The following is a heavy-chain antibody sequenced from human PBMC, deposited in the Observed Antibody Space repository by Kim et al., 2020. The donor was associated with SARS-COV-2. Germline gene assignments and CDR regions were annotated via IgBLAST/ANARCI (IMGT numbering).Heavy chain of an antibody. Sequence: GERTYYADFVKGRFTISRDTCTNTLYLQMDSLRVEDTAVYYCEGGGWSLDSWGQGTLVTVSS. V-gene: IGHV3-23*01. D-gene: IGHD6-19*01. CDR2: GERT. J-gene: IGHJ4*02. CDR3: EGGGWSLDS.